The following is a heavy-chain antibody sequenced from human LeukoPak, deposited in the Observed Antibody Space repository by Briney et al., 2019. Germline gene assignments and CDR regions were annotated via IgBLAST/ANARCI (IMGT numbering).Heavy chain of an antibody. J-gene: IGHJ6*02. CDR1: GFTFSSYA. V-gene: IGHV3-23*01. Sequence: GGSLRLSCAASGFTFSSYAMSWVRQAPGKGLEWVSAISGSDGSTYYADSVKGRFTISRDNSKNTLYLQMSSLRAEDTAVYYCAKMGSGYYYYYYGMDVWGQGTTVTVSS. CDR2: ISGSDGST. CDR3: AKMGSGYYYYYYGMDV. D-gene: IGHD3-22*01.